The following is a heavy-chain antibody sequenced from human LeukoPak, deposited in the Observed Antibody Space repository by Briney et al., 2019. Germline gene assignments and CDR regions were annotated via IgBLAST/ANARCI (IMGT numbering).Heavy chain of an antibody. CDR1: GDSVTNTKYY. J-gene: IGHJ4*02. CDR3: ASYYDSLSHFDH. CDR2: IHYSGST. D-gene: IGHD3-22*01. V-gene: IGHV4-39*07. Sequence: PSETLSLTCTVSGDSVTNTKYYWGWIRQPPGKGLEWIGIIHYSGSTYYNPSLKSRVIMSVDTSKNQFSLRLSSVTAADTAVYYRASYYDSLSHFDHWGQGTLVIVSS.